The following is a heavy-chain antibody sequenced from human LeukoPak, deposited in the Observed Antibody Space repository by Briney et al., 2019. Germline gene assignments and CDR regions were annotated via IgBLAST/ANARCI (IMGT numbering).Heavy chain of an antibody. CDR2: IKEDGSET. CDR3: AKRDGNWGFDY. V-gene: IGHV3-7*03. J-gene: IGHJ4*02. CDR1: GFTFSDYW. Sequence: GGSLRLSCVVSGFTFSDYWMSWVRQAPGKGLEWVGNIKEDGSETDYEDSVRGRFTITRDNAKNSVYLQMNSLRAEDTAVYYCAKRDGNWGFDYWGQGTLVTVSS. D-gene: IGHD7-27*01.